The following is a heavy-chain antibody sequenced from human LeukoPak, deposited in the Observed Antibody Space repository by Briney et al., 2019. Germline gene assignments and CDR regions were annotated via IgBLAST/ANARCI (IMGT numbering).Heavy chain of an antibody. CDR2: INPNSGGT. CDR1: GYTFTGYY. V-gene: IGHV1-2*02. D-gene: IGHD6-6*01. J-gene: IGHJ4*02. Sequence: GASVKVSCKASGYTFTGYYMHWVRQAPGQGLEWMGWINPNSGGTNYAQKFQGRVTMTRDTSISTAYMELSRLRSDDTAVYYCARSASIAALRKGYYFGYWGQGTLVTVSS. CDR3: ARSASIAALRKGYYFGY.